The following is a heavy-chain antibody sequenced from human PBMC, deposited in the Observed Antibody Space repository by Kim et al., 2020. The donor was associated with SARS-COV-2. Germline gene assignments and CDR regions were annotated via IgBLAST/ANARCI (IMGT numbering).Heavy chain of an antibody. CDR1: GFTFSNNA. Sequence: GGSLRLSCVDSGFTFSNNAMSWVRQAPGKGLEWVSAIGVNAGTTFYAESVKGRFTISRDNSKNTLYLQMNSLRLEDTAVYYCTNVDTTRVLESPEDYYYYGMAVWGQGTTVTVSS. J-gene: IGHJ6*02. CDR3: TNVDTTRVLESPEDYYYYGMAV. V-gene: IGHV3-23*01. CDR2: IGVNAGTT. D-gene: IGHD2-2*01.